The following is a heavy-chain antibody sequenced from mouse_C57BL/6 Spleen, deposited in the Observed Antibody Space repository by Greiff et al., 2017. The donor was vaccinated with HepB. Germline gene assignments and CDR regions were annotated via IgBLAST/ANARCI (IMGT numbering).Heavy chain of an antibody. CDR2: IYPSDSET. CDR1: GYTFPSYW. J-gene: IGHJ1*03. V-gene: IGHV1-61*01. CDR3: ARGGYYYGSSDWYFDV. Sequence: QVQLQQPGAELVRPGSSVKLSCKASGYTFPSYWMDWVKQRHGQGLEWIGNIYPSDSETHYNQKFKDKATLTVDKSSSTTVMQLSSLTSEDSAVYYCARGGYYYGSSDWYFDVWGTGTTVTVSS. D-gene: IGHD1-1*01.